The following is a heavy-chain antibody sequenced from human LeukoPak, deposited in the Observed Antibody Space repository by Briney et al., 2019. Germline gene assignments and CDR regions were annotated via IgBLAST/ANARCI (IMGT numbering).Heavy chain of an antibody. D-gene: IGHD1/OR15-1a*01. CDR2: TYYRSQWYV. CDR1: GDSVSSSIVA. CDR3: AREREHSFDY. J-gene: IGHJ4*02. Sequence: TSQTLSLTCAISGDSVSSSIVAWNWIRQTPSRGPEWLGRTYYRSQWYVESAVSVRGRISINADTSKNQFSLQLNSVSPEDTAVYYCAREREHSFDYWGQGTLVTVSS. V-gene: IGHV6-1*01.